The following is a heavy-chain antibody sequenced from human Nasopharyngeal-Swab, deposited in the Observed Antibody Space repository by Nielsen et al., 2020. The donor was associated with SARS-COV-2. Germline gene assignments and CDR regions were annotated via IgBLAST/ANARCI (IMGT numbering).Heavy chain of an antibody. CDR2: ISSSSSYI. D-gene: IGHD1-26*01. CDR1: GFTFSSYS. Sequence: GGSLISCAASGFTFSSYSMNWVRQAPGKGLEWVSSISSSSSYIYYADSVKGRFTISRDNAKNSLYLQMNSLRAEDTAVYYCARDISGSYYGRGAFDIWGQGTMVTVSS. J-gene: IGHJ3*02. CDR3: ARDISGSYYGRGAFDI. V-gene: IGHV3-21*01.